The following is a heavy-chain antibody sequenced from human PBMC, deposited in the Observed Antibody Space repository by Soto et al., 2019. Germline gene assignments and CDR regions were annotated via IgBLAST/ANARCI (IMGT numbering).Heavy chain of an antibody. Sequence: QVQLQESGPGLVKPSETLSLNCTVSGGPISSYYWSWIRQSPGKGLEWIGYIYYSGSTNYNPSLKSRVTLSVDTSKNQFALGLSSVTAADTAVYYCARASSGCPPRFDYWGQGTLVTVFS. V-gene: IGHV4-59*01. CDR2: IYYSGST. CDR1: GGPISSYY. D-gene: IGHD6-19*01. J-gene: IGHJ4*02. CDR3: ARASSGCPPRFDY.